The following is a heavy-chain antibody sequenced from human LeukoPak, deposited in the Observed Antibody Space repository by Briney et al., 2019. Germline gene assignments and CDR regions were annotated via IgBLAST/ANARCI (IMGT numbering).Heavy chain of an antibody. D-gene: IGHD5-18*01. CDR1: GGSISSGGYY. CDR3: ARVLQLWLHDY. Sequence: SETLSLTCTVSGGSISSGGYYWSRIRQHPGKGLEWIGYIYYSGSTYYNPSLKSRVTISVDTSKNQFSLKLSSVTAADTAVYYCARVLQLWLHDYWGQGTLVTVSS. CDR2: IYYSGST. V-gene: IGHV4-31*03. J-gene: IGHJ4*02.